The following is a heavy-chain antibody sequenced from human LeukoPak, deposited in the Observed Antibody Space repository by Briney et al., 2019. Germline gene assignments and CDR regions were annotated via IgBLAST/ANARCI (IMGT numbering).Heavy chain of an antibody. CDR2: ISYTGST. V-gene: IGHV4-59*02. D-gene: IGHD5-18*01. Sequence: SETLSLTCTVSDGSVSSYYWSWIRQPPGKGLEWIGYISYTGSTDYNPSLKSRVIMSVDTSKNQFSLELTSVTAADTAVYYCARGGGNSYGFIDYWGQGTLVTVSS. CDR3: ARGGGNSYGFIDY. CDR1: DGSVSSYY. J-gene: IGHJ4*02.